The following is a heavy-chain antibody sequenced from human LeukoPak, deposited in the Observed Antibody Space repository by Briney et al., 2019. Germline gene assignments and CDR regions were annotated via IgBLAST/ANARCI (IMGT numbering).Heavy chain of an antibody. D-gene: IGHD6-13*01. V-gene: IGHV3-23*01. Sequence: GGSLRLSCAAAGFTFSSYAMSWVRQAPGKGLEWVSSISGSGGSTYYADSVKGRFTISRDNSKNTLYLQMNSLRAEDTAVYYCAKSVDSNRRSYFDYWGQGTLVTVSS. J-gene: IGHJ4*02. CDR2: ISGSGGST. CDR1: GFTFSSYA. CDR3: AKSVDSNRRSYFDY.